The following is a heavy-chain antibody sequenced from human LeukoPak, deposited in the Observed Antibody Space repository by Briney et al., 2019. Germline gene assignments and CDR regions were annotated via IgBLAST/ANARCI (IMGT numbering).Heavy chain of an antibody. D-gene: IGHD3-9*01. CDR3: ARVFDILTGYYPAYFDY. V-gene: IGHV3-21*01. CDR2: ISSSSSYI. Sequence: GSLRLSCAAPGFTFSSYSMNWVRQAPGKGLEWVSSISSSSSYIYYADSVKGRFTISRDNAKNSLYLQMNSLRAEDTAVYYCARVFDILTGYYPAYFDYWGQGTLVTVSS. CDR1: GFTFSSYS. J-gene: IGHJ4*02.